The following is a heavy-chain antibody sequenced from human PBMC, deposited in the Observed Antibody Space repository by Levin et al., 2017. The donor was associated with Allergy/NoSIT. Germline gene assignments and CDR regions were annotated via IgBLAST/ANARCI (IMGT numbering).Heavy chain of an antibody. CDR3: ARDEGYEKGYFDY. CDR2: ISSSSSYI. Sequence: GESLKISCAASGFTFSSYSMNWVRQAPGKGLEWVSSISSSSSYIYYADSVKGRFTISRDNAKNSLYLQMNSLRAEDTAVYYCARDEGYEKGYFDYWGQGTLVTVSS. D-gene: IGHD5-12*01. CDR1: GFTFSSYS. J-gene: IGHJ4*02. V-gene: IGHV3-21*01.